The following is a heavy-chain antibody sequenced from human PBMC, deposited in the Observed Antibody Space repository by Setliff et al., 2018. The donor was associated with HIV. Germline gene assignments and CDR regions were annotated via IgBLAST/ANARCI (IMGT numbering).Heavy chain of an antibody. V-gene: IGHV4-39*01. Sequence: SETLSLTCTVSGASVNANHYYWGGIRQPPGKGLEWIGTIHFSGSTYYSPPLRSRVTIYVGPSKRQFFLSLSSVTAADTAVYFCARPPLGMGGGALFDYWGQGILVTVSS. CDR1: GASVNANHYY. J-gene: IGHJ4*02. CDR3: ARPPLGMGGGALFDY. CDR2: IHFSGST. D-gene: IGHD7-27*01.